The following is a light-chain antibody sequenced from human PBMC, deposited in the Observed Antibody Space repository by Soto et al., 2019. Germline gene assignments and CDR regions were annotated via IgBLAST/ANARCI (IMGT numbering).Light chain of an antibody. CDR1: QNISNY. CDR3: QRYKSAWT. Sequence: DIQMTQSPSSLSASVGDSVTITCRASQNISNYLAWYQQRPGKVPKLLIYAASTLQSGVPSRFRGSGSGTDFTRTISSVQLEDAAIYYCQRYKSAWTFGQGTRVEI. J-gene: IGKJ5*01. V-gene: IGKV1-27*01. CDR2: AAS.